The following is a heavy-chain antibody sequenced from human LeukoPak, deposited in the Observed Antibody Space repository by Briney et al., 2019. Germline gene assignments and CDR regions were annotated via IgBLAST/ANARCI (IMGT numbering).Heavy chain of an antibody. J-gene: IGHJ4*02. CDR3: ARAARSSGWYVGYFDY. CDR2: INPNSGGT. Sequence: GASVKVSCKASGDTFTGYYMHWVLQAPGQGLEWMGWINPNSGGTNYAQEFQGRVTMTRDTSISTAYMELSRLRSADTAVYYCARAARSSGWYVGYFDYWGQGTLVTVSS. CDR1: GDTFTGYY. D-gene: IGHD6-19*01. V-gene: IGHV1-2*02.